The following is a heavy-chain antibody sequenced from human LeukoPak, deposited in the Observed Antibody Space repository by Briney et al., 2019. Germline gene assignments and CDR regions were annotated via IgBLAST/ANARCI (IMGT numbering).Heavy chain of an antibody. V-gene: IGHV4-31*03. CDR1: GGSISSGGYY. D-gene: IGHD6-6*01. CDR2: IYYSGST. CDR3: ARESSSSRDYYYYGMDV. J-gene: IGHJ6*02. Sequence: SETLSLTCTVSGGSISSGGYYWSWIRQHPGKGLEWIGYIYYSGSTYYNPSLKSRVTISVDTSKNQFSLRLSSVTAADTAVYYCARESSSSRDYYYYGMDVWDQGTTVTVSS.